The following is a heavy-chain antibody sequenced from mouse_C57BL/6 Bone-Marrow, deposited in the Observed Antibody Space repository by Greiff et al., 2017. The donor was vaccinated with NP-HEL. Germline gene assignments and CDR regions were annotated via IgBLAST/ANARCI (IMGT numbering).Heavy chain of an antibody. D-gene: IGHD1-1*02. CDR3: ARRVGYAMDY. CDR2: ISDGGSYT. J-gene: IGHJ4*01. V-gene: IGHV5-4*01. CDR1: GFTFSSYA. Sequence: EVHLVESGGGLVKPGGSLKLSCAASGFTFSSYAMSWVRQTPEKRLEWVATISDGGSYTYYPDNVKGRFTISRDNAKNNLYLQMSHLKSEDTAMYYCARRVGYAMDYWGQGTSVTVSS.